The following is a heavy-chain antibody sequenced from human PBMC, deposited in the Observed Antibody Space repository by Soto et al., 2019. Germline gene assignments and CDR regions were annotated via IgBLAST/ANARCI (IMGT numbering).Heavy chain of an antibody. CDR3: ARSLSTISARPDY. Sequence: GASVKVSCKASGYTFTGYFMHWVRQAPGQGLEWMGWINPNTGGANYAQKFQDRVTMTRDTSTNTAYMEMNRLRSDDTAVYYCARSLSTISARPDYWGQGTLVTVPQ. D-gene: IGHD6-6*01. CDR2: INPNTGGA. J-gene: IGHJ4*02. V-gene: IGHV1-2*02. CDR1: GYTFTGYF.